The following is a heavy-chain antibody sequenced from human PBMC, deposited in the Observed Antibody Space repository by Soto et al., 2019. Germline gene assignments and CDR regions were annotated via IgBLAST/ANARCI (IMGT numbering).Heavy chain of an antibody. CDR2: IAPGRDAT. J-gene: IGHJ5*02. V-gene: IGHV1-3*01. D-gene: IGHD3-10*01. CDR1: GYTFTSFT. CDR3: XRENYPXXXXXYDH. Sequence: ASVKVSCKASGYTFTSFTIHWARQAPGQGLEWVGWIAPGRDATNXXQKFKGRVTITRDASASTAYMELNSLRPEDTXVXXXXRENYPXXXXXYDHWGQGTLVTVSS.